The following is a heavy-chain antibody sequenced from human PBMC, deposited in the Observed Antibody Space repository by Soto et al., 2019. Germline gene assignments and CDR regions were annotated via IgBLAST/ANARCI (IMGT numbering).Heavy chain of an antibody. V-gene: IGHV3-23*01. J-gene: IGHJ3*02. D-gene: IGHD2-15*01. CDR1: GFTFSSYA. CDR3: AQKTDISLPWGALDI. Sequence: EVQLLESGGGLVQPGGSLTLSCAASGFTFSSYAMSWVRQAPAQGLQLVSGISGRGGSTYYSYSVKGRFTISRDSSKNTLYLQMDSLRVADTAVYYCAQKTDISLPWGALDIGGQGTMVSV. CDR2: ISGRGGST.